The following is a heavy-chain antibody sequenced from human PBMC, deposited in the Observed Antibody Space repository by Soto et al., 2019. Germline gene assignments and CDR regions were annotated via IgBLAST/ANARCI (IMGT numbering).Heavy chain of an antibody. J-gene: IGHJ6*02. CDR2: INTYNGKT. Sequence: QGQLVQSGAEVKKPGASVKVSCKASGYTFTTYGITCVLHAPGQGLEWMGWINTYNGKTYYAQKLQGRVTMTTDTSTSTAYMEMRSLRSDDTAVYYGAGGITFVGVLNGMDVWGQGTTVTVSS. D-gene: IGHD3-16*01. CDR3: AGGITFVGVLNGMDV. V-gene: IGHV1-18*01. CDR1: GYTFTTYG.